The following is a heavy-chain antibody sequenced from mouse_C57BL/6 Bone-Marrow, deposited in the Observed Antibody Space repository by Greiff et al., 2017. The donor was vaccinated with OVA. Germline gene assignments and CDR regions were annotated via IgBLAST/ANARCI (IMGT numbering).Heavy chain of an antibody. D-gene: IGHD1-1*01. CDR1: GYSITSGYD. CDR2: ISYSGST. Sequence: EVKLLESGPGMVKPSQSLSLTCTVTGYSITSGYDWHWIRHFPGNKLEWMGYISYSGSTNYNPSLKSRISITHDTSKNHFFLKLNSVTTEDTATYYCARDRMPLYYGSSYGYFDVWGTGTTVTVSS. CDR3: ARDRMPLYYGSSYGYFDV. J-gene: IGHJ1*03. V-gene: IGHV3-1*01.